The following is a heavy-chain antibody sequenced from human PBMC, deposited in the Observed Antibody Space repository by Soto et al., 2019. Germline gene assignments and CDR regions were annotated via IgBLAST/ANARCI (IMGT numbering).Heavy chain of an antibody. CDR2: ISYDERNK. Sequence: QVQLVESGGGVVQPGRSLRLSCAASGFTFRSYGMHWVRQAPGKGLEWVAAISYDERNKFYTDSVKGRVTISRDNSKNTLYLQMSSLKPEDTAIYYLAKDEGSSRPFDHWGQGTLVTVSS. CDR1: GFTFRSYG. J-gene: IGHJ4*02. V-gene: IGHV3-30*18. CDR3: AKDEGSSRPFDH. D-gene: IGHD6-6*01.